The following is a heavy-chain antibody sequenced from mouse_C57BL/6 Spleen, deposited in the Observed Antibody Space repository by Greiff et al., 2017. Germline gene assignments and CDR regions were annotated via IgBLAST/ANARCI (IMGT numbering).Heavy chain of an antibody. D-gene: IGHD2-3*01. Sequence: VQLQQPGAELVRPGSSVKLSCKASGYTFTSYWMHWVKQRPIQGLEWIGNIDPSDSETHYTQKFKDKATLTVDKSSSTAYMQLSSLTSEDSAVYYCARYLYDGYSMDYWGQGTSVTVSS. CDR1: GYTFTSYW. CDR2: IDPSDSET. J-gene: IGHJ4*01. V-gene: IGHV1-52*01. CDR3: ARYLYDGYSMDY.